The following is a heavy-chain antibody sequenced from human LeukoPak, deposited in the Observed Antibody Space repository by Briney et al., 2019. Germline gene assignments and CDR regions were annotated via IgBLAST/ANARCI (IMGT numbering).Heavy chain of an antibody. CDR2: ISESGT. Sequence: PGRSLRLSCAASGFTFRSYDMSWVRQAPVKGLEWVSAISESGTYYADSVRGRFTISRDNSKNTLYLQMNSLRAEDTAVCYCATYPKRETWETLDHWGQGTLVTVSS. CDR1: GFTFRSYD. J-gene: IGHJ4*02. D-gene: IGHD1-26*01. V-gene: IGHV3-23*01. CDR3: ATYPKRETWETLDH.